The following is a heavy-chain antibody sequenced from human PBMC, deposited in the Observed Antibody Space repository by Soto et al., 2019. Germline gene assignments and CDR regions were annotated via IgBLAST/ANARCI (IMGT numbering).Heavy chain of an antibody. D-gene: IGHD3-9*01. Sequence: QITLRESGPALVKPTQTLTLTCTFSGFSLNSRGVGVGWVSQPPGKALEWLAIVYWDDDKRYRPSLRNRLSIRKDTPKNQVVMTVTNTDPVDTATYYCVHRGPVDETGMGVDFWGQGSLVTVSS. V-gene: IGHV2-5*02. J-gene: IGHJ4*02. CDR1: GFSLNSRGVG. CDR2: VYWDDDK. CDR3: VHRGPVDETGMGVDF.